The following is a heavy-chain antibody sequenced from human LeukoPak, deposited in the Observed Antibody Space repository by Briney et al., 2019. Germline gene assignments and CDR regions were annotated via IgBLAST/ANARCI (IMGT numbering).Heavy chain of an antibody. CDR1: GGSISSYY. CDR2: IYYSGST. Sequence: SETLSLTCTVSGGSISSYYWSWIRQPPGKGLGWIGYIYYSGSTNYNPSLKSRVTISVDTSKNQFSLKLSSVTAADTAVYYCARYYYDSSGYFGDYWGQGTLVTVSS. J-gene: IGHJ4*02. CDR3: ARYYYDSSGYFGDY. V-gene: IGHV4-59*08. D-gene: IGHD3-22*01.